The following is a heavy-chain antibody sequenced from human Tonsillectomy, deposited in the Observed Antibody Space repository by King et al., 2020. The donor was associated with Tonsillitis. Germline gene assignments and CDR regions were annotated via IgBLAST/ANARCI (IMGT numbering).Heavy chain of an antibody. Sequence: VQLQESGPGLVKPSQTLSLTCTVSGGSVSSGPYFWSWIRQPAGKGLDWIGRVYTSGSTQYSPSLQSRVTISVDTSKNQFSLRLSSVTAADTAVYYCARELGGAGRFQHWGQGTLVTVSS. CDR2: VYTSGST. CDR1: GGSVSSGPYF. D-gene: IGHD3-16*01. V-gene: IGHV4-61*02. CDR3: ARELGGAGRFQH. J-gene: IGHJ1*01.